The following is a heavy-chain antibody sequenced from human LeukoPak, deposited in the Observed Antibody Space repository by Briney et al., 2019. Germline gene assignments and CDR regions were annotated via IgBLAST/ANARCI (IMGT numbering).Heavy chain of an antibody. CDR1: LFTFSSYG. J-gene: IGHJ5*02. Sequence: GGSLRLSCAASLFTFSSYGMHWVRQAPGKGLEWVAVISYDGSNKYYADSVKGRFTISRDNSKNTLYLQMNSLRTEDTAVYYCAKGQDWFDPWGQGTLVTVSS. CDR3: AKGQDWFDP. V-gene: IGHV3-30*18. CDR2: ISYDGSNK.